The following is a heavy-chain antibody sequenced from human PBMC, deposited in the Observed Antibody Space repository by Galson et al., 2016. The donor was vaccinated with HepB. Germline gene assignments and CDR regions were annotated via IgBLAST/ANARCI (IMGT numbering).Heavy chain of an antibody. V-gene: IGHV5-51*01. D-gene: IGHD2-15*01. J-gene: IGHJ5*02. Sequence: QSGAAAIQPGESLTISCTCSGYSFTNYWIGWVRQMPGKGLEQTGLIHPGASDTRYSPPFQGQVSISADDSIETVYLQWRSLKASDSAMYYCAQGCDGGSDSLYHWGQGTLVTVSS. CDR3: AQGCDGGSDSLYH. CDR1: GYSFTNYW. CDR2: IHPGASDT.